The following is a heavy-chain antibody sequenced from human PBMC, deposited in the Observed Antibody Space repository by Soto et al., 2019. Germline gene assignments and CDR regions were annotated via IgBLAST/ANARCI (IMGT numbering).Heavy chain of an antibody. V-gene: IGHV1-69*13. Sequence: GASVKVSCKASGGTFSSYAISWVRQAPGQGLEWMGGIIPIFETATYAQKFQGRVTIIADESTTTAYMELNSLRSEDTAVYYCARDLPPHSGSFSNYYGMDVWGQGTTVTVSS. CDR3: ARDLPPHSGSFSNYYGMDV. CDR2: IIPIFETA. CDR1: GGTFSSYA. J-gene: IGHJ6*02. D-gene: IGHD1-26*01.